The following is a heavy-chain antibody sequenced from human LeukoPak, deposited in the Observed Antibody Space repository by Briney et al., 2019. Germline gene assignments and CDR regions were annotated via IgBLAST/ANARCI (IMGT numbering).Heavy chain of an antibody. CDR1: GFTFNTYS. J-gene: IGHJ6*03. CDR3: ARLQKLPYYYIDV. Sequence: GGCLRLSCAASGFTFNTYSMSWVRQAPGKGLEWVSSMTVINTYIYYGDSVKGRFTISRDNAKKSLYLQMNSLRAEDTAVYYCARLQKLPYYYIDVWGKGTTVLVSS. V-gene: IGHV3-21*01. CDR2: MTVINTYI. D-gene: IGHD2-21*01.